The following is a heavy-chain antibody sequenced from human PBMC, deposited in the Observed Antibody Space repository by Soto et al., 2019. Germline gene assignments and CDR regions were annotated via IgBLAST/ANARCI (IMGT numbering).Heavy chain of an antibody. Sequence: GGSLRLSCAASGFTFSSCAMSWVRQAPGKGLEWVSAISGSGGSTYYADSVKGRFTISRDNSKNTLYLQMNSLRAEDTAVYYCATRTGNCSGGSCHATSFQHWGQGTLVTVSS. V-gene: IGHV3-23*01. J-gene: IGHJ1*01. CDR3: ATRTGNCSGGSCHATSFQH. CDR1: GFTFSSCA. D-gene: IGHD2-15*01. CDR2: ISGSGGST.